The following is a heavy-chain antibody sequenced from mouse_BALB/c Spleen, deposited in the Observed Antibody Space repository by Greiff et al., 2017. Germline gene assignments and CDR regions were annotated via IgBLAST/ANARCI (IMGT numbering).Heavy chain of an antibody. CDR1: GFTFSSYG. Sequence: VQLKESGGDLVKPGGSLKLSCAASGFTFSSYGMSWVRQTPDKRLEWVATISSGGSYTYYPDSVKGRFTISRDNAKNTLYLQMSSLKSEDTAMYYCARLYRGDAMDYWGQGTSVTVSS. D-gene: IGHD2-1*01. CDR3: ARLYRGDAMDY. V-gene: IGHV5-6*01. CDR2: ISSGGSYT. J-gene: IGHJ4*01.